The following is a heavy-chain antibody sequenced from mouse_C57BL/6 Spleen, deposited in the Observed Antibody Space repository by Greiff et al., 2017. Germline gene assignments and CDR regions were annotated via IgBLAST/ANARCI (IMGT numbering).Heavy chain of an antibody. D-gene: IGHD2-14*01. CDR1: GFTFSDYG. CDR3: ARGTRPYFDY. J-gene: IGHJ2*01. V-gene: IGHV5-17*01. CDR2: ISSGSSTI. Sequence: EVQLQQSGGGLVKPGGSLKLSCAASGFTFSDYGMHWVRQAPEEGLEWVAYISSGSSTIYYADTVKGRFTISRDNAKNTLFLQMTSLRSEDTAMYYCARGTRPYFDYWGQGTTLTVSS.